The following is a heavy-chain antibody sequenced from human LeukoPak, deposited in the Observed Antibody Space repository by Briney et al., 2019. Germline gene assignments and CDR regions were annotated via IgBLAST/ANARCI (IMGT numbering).Heavy chain of an antibody. CDR1: GGSFSGYY. CDR2: IYTSGST. Sequence: SETLSLTCAVYGGSFSGYYWSWIRQPAGKGLEWIGRIYTSGSTNYNPSLKSRVTISLDTSKNQFSLKLSSVTAADTAVYYCARDWNRYAYWGQGTLVTVSS. V-gene: IGHV4-4*07. J-gene: IGHJ4*02. D-gene: IGHD1-1*01. CDR3: ARDWNRYAY.